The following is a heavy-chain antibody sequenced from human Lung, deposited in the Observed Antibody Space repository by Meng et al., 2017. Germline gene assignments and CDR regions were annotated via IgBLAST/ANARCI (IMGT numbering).Heavy chain of an antibody. J-gene: IGHJ4*02. CDR3: ARGRSSGWFDY. Sequence: GESLMISCAASRFTFSSYAMHWVRQAPGKGPEWVAIISHDGANKYYADYVKARFTISRDNSKTRLYLQMNSLRVEVTAVYYWARGRSSGWFDYWGQETLVTVSS. CDR2: ISHDGANK. CDR1: RFTFSSYA. V-gene: IGHV3-30*01. D-gene: IGHD6-19*01.